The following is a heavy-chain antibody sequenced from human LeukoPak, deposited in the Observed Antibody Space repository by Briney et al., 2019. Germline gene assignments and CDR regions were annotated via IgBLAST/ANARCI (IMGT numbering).Heavy chain of an antibody. J-gene: IGHJ3*02. CDR1: GLTVSSNC. D-gene: IGHD1-26*01. V-gene: IGHV3-53*01. CDR3: ARSGRGGAFDI. CDR2: IYSGGNT. Sequence: GGSLRLSCAASGLTVSSNCMSWVRQAPGKGLEWVSFIYSGGNTYYADSVKGRFTISRDNSKNTVHLQMNSLRADDTAVYYCARSGRGGAFDIWGQGTMVTVSS.